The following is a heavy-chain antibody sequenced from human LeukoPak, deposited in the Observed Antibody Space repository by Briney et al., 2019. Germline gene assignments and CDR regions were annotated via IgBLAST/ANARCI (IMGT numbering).Heavy chain of an antibody. CDR3: ARGRLLWFGEWFFDY. V-gene: IGHV3-11*06. CDR2: ISSGSSYT. J-gene: IGHJ4*02. CDR1: GFTFSDYY. Sequence: GGSPRLSCAASGFTFSDYYMSWIRQAPGKGREWVSYISSGSSYTNYADSVKGRFTISRDNAKNSLYLQMNSLRAEDTAVYYCARGRLLWFGEWFFDYWGQGTLVTVSS. D-gene: IGHD3-10*01.